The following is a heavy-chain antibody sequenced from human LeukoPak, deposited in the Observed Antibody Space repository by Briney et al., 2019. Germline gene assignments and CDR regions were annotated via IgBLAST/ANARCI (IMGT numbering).Heavy chain of an antibody. CDR2: INPSGGST. Sequence: ASVKVSCKASGYTFTSYYMHWVRQAPGQGLEWMGIINPSGGSTSYAQKFQGRVTMTRDTSTSTVYMELSSLRSDDTAVYYCATLAYCGGDCYSVFDYWGQGTLVTVSS. CDR3: ATLAYCGGDCYSVFDY. V-gene: IGHV1-46*01. CDR1: GYTFTSYY. J-gene: IGHJ4*02. D-gene: IGHD2-21*02.